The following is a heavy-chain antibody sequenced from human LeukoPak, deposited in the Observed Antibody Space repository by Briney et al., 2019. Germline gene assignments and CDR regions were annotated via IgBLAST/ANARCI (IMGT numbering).Heavy chain of an antibody. D-gene: IGHD5-12*01. CDR1: GFTFSTYA. Sequence: GGSLRLSCAASGFTFSTYAMSWVRQAPGKGLEWVSGVSGSGGSTYYADSVKGRFTISRDNSKNTLYLQMNSLRAEDTAVYYCAKDLDIVATITGNWGQGTLVTVSS. CDR3: AKDLDIVATITGN. J-gene: IGHJ4*02. V-gene: IGHV3-23*01. CDR2: VSGSGGST.